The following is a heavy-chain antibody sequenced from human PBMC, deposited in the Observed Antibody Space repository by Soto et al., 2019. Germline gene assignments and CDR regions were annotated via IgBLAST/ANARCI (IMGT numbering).Heavy chain of an antibody. V-gene: IGHV4-59*11. J-gene: IGHJ3*02. CDR3: AREGPLSGDAFDI. CDR2: VSHSGST. Sequence: SETLSLTCTVSGGSIFSHLWSWIRQPPGKGLEWIGYVSHSGSTTHNPSLKSRVTISLDTSQNQVSLQLRSVTAADTAVYYCAREGPLSGDAFDIWGRGTKVTVS. CDR1: GGSIFSHL. D-gene: IGHD3-16*01.